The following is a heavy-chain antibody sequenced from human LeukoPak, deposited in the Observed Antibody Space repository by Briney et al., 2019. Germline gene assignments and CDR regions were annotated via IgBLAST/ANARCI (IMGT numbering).Heavy chain of an antibody. CDR2: INPDGSVK. V-gene: IGHV3-7*01. J-gene: IGHJ4*02. Sequence: PGGSLRLSCSASGFTFSNYWMSWVRQAPGKGLEWVANINPDGSVKYYVDSVKGRFTFSRDNAKNSLYLQMNSLRVEDTAVYYCARDHDSGYPWAYWGQGALVTVSS. D-gene: IGHD3-22*01. CDR1: GFTFSNYW. CDR3: ARDHDSGYPWAY.